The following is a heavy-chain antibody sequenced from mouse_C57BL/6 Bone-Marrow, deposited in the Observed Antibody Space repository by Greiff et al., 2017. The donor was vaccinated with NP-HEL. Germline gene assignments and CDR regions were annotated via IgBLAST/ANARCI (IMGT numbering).Heavy chain of an antibody. CDR3: ANGGLDY. J-gene: IGHJ2*01. CDR1: GYAFSSSW. Sequence: QVQLQQSGPELVKPGASVKISCKASGYAFSSSWMNWVKQRPGKGLEWIGRIYPGDGDTNYNGKFKGKATLTADKSSSTAYMQLSSLTSEDSAVYFCANGGLDYWGQGTTLTVSS. CDR2: IYPGDGDT. V-gene: IGHV1-82*01.